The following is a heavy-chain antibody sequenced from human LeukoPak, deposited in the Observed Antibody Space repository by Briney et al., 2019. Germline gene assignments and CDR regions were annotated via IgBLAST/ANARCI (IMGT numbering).Heavy chain of an antibody. J-gene: IGHJ4*02. CDR1: GFTFDDYA. V-gene: IGHV3-43*02. CDR2: ISGDST. CDR3: AKSRATDIDY. D-gene: IGHD1-26*01. Sequence: GGSLRLSCAASGFTFDDYAMHWVRQAPGKGLEWVSLISGDSTYYADSVKGRFTISRDNSKNSLYLQMNSLRTEDTALYYCAKSRATDIDYWGQGTLVTVSS.